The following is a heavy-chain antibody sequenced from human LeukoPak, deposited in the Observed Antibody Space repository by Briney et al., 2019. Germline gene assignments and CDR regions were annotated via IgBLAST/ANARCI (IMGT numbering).Heavy chain of an antibody. CDR3: AKGGYSYGSAVDY. V-gene: IGHV3-21*01. Sequence: GGSLRLSCAASGFTFSSYSMNWVRQAPGKGLEWVSSISSSSSYIYYADSVKGRFTISRDNAKNPLYLQMNSLRAEDTAVYYCAKGGYSYGSAVDYWGQGTLVTVSS. D-gene: IGHD5-18*01. J-gene: IGHJ4*02. CDR2: ISSSSSYI. CDR1: GFTFSSYS.